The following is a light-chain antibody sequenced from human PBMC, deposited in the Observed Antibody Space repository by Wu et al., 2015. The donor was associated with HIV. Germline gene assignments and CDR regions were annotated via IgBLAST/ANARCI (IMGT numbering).Light chain of an antibody. J-gene: IGKJ4*01. Sequence: SCRASQXVSSGYLAWYQHRPGQXPRLLIYAASSRATGIPDRFTGSGSGTDFALTISRLEPEGFAVYYCQQYANSPLTFGGGTKVEIK. CDR1: QXVSSGY. CDR2: AAS. V-gene: IGKV3-20*01. CDR3: QQYANSPLT.